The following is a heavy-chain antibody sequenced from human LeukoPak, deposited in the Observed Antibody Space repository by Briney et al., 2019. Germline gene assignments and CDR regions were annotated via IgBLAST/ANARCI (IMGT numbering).Heavy chain of an antibody. J-gene: IGHJ6*02. CDR1: GGSINSYY. D-gene: IGHD6-13*01. V-gene: IGHV4-59*01. CDR3: ARAYSSSWPNYYYYGMDV. Sequence: SETLSLTCTVSGGSINSYYWSWIRQPPGKGLEWIGYIYYSGSTNYNPSLKSRVTISVDTSKNQFSLKLNSVSATDTAVYYCARAYSSSWPNYYYYGMDVWGQGTTVTVSS. CDR2: IYYSGST.